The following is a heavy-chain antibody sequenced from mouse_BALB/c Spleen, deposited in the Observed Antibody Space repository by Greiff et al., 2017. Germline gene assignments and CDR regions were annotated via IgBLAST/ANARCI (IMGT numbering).Heavy chain of an antibody. CDR3: TRGDRYDPWFAY. Sequence: QVQLQQSGPELEKPGASVKISCKASGYTFTSYYMYWVKQRPGQGLEWIGEINPSNGGTNFNEKFKSKATLTVDKSSSTAYMQLSSLTSEDSAVYYCTRGDRYDPWFAYWGQGTLVTVSA. D-gene: IGHD2-14*01. CDR2: INPSNGGT. V-gene: IGHV1S81*02. CDR1: GYTFTSYY. J-gene: IGHJ3*01.